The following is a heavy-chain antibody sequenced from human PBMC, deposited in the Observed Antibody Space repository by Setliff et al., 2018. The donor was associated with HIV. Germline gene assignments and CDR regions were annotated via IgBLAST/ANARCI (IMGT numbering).Heavy chain of an antibody. CDR2: ILSSGST. V-gene: IGHV4-4*09. CDR1: GGSISSYC. Sequence: PSETLSLTCTVSGGSISSYCWNWIRQSPGRGLEWIGFILSSGSTKYNPSLQSRVTMSIDTSKNQFSLKLTSVTAADTAVYYCARRIDNSGSFPDKNWFDTWGQGSLVTVSS. CDR3: ARRIDNSGSFPDKNWFDT. D-gene: IGHD3-10*01. J-gene: IGHJ5*02.